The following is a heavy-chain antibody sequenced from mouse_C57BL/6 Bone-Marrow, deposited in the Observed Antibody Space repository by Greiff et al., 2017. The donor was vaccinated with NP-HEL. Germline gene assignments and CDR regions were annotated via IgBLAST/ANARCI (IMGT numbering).Heavy chain of an antibody. J-gene: IGHJ4*01. Sequence: VQLQQPGAELVMPGASVKLSCKASGYTFTSYWMHWVKQRPGQGLEWIGEIDPSESYTNYNQKFKGKSTLTVDKASSTAYMQLSSLTAEDSAVYYCARSVYYYAMDYWGQGTSVTVSS. V-gene: IGHV1-69*01. D-gene: IGHD1-1*01. CDR2: IDPSESYT. CDR1: GYTFTSYW. CDR3: ARSVYYYAMDY.